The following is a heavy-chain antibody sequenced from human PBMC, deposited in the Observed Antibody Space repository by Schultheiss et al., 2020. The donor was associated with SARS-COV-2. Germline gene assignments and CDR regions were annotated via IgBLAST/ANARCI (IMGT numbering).Heavy chain of an antibody. Sequence: SETLSLTCTVSGGSISSSSYYWGWIRQPPGKGLEWIGYIYYSGSTNYNPSLKSRVTISVDTSKNQFSLKLSSVTAADTAVYYCARSTYYYDSSGYYGYYYYYYGMDVWGQGTTVTVSS. CDR2: IYYSGST. CDR3: ARSTYYYDSSGYYGYYYYYYGMDV. D-gene: IGHD3-22*01. J-gene: IGHJ6*02. V-gene: IGHV4-61*05. CDR1: GGSISSSSYY.